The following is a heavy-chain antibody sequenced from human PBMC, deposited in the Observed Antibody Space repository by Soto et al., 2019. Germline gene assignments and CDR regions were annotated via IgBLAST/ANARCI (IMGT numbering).Heavy chain of an antibody. CDR3: ARVPQSRDGYNYPYYFSVRDF. J-gene: IGHJ6*02. D-gene: IGHD5-12*01. V-gene: IGHV4-59*01. CDR2: IHYSGST. CDR1: GGSISSYC. Sequence: PSETLSLTCTVSGGSISSYCWSWIRQPQAKGLEWKGNIHYSGSTNYNPSPKRQVTISVDTCKNQFSLRLTSVTAADTAVYCCARVPQSRDGYNYPYYFSVRDFLGHGTTVTVSS.